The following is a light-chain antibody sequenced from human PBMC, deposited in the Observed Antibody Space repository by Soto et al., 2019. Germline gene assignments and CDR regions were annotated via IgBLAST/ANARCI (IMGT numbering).Light chain of an antibody. CDR2: EVS. CDR3: SSYTVSSTPV. J-gene: IGLJ3*02. V-gene: IGLV2-14*01. Sequence: QSALTQPASVSGSPGQSITISCTGTSSDVGGYNYVSWYQHHPGKAPKLMIYEVSNRPSGVSNRFSGSKSGNTASLTISGLQAEDEADYYCSSYTVSSTPVFGGGTTLTVL. CDR1: SSDVGGYNY.